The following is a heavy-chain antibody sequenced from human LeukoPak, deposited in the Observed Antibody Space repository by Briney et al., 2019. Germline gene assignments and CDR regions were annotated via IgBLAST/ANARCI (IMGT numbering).Heavy chain of an antibody. Sequence: GGSLRLSCAASGFTFSTHAMSWVRQAPGKGLEWVSGISGSGGYTFYADSVKGRFTISRDNSKNTLYLQMNSLRAEDTALYYCAFRGSYDPFRFPVDYWGQGTLVTVSP. CDR1: GFTFSTHA. J-gene: IGHJ4*02. D-gene: IGHD1-26*01. V-gene: IGHV3-23*01. CDR2: ISGSGGYT. CDR3: AFRGSYDPFRFPVDY.